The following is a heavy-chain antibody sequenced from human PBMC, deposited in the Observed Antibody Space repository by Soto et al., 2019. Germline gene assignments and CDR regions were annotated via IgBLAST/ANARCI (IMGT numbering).Heavy chain of an antibody. V-gene: IGHV3-30*03. CDR1: GFTFSSYG. Sequence: QVQLVESGGGVVQPGRSLRLSCAASGFTFSSYGMHWVRQAPGKGLEWGAVISYDGSNKYYADSVKGRFTISRDNSKNTLYLQMNSLRAEDTAVYYCARDIPPAYWGQGTLVTVSS. CDR3: ARDIPPAY. J-gene: IGHJ4*02. D-gene: IGHD2-2*02. CDR2: ISYDGSNK.